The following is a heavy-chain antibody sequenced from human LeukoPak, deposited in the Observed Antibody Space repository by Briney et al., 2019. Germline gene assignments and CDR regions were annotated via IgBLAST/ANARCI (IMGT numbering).Heavy chain of an antibody. J-gene: IGHJ1*01. V-gene: IGHV4-34*01. CDR1: GGSFSDYY. CDR3: AYSSGYQQH. CDR2: INHSGST. D-gene: IGHD3-22*01. Sequence: PSETLSLTCAVYGGSFSDYYWSWIRQSPGKGLEWIGEINHSGSTNYNPSLKSRVTISIDTSKNQFSLKLISVTDADTAVYYCAYSSGYQQHWGQGTLVTVSS.